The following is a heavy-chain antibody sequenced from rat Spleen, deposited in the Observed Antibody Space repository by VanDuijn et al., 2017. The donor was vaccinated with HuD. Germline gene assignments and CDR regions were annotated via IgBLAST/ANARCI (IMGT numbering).Heavy chain of an antibody. CDR1: DYSITSSYR. CDR2: LNSAGST. CDR3: ARSGGSWFAY. V-gene: IGHV3-3*01. D-gene: IGHD1-11*01. Sequence: VQLQESGPGLVKPSQSLSLTCSVTDYSITSSYRWSWIRKFPGNKLEWMGYLNSAGSTNYNPSLKSRISITRDTSKNQFFLQVNSVTTEDTATYYCARSGGSWFAYWGQGTLVTVSS. J-gene: IGHJ3*01.